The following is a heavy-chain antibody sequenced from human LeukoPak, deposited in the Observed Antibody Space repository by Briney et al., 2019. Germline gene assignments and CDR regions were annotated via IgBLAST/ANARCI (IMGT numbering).Heavy chain of an antibody. J-gene: IGHJ4*02. CDR3: ARDRRITMVRGVSGACRNDY. CDR1: GGSFSGYY. CDR2: INHSGST. Sequence: SETLSLTCAVYGGSFSGYYRSWIRQPPGKGLEWIGEINHSGSTNYNPSLKSRVTISVDTSKSQFSLKLSSVTAADTAVYYCARDRRITMVRGVSGACRNDYWGQGTLVTVSS. D-gene: IGHD3-10*01. V-gene: IGHV4-34*01.